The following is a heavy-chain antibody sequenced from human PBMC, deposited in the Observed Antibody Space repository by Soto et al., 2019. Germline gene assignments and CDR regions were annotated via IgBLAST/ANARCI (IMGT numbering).Heavy chain of an antibody. J-gene: IGHJ6*02. CDR2: ISSSSSYI. Sequence: GGSLRLSCAASGFTFSSYSMNWVRQAPGKGLEWVSSISSSSSYIYYADSVKGRFTISRDDAKNSLYLQMNSLRAEDTAVYYCARDLAATPLQPLYYYYGMDVWGQGTTVTVSS. CDR1: GFTFSSYS. CDR3: ARDLAATPLQPLYYYYGMDV. V-gene: IGHV3-21*01. D-gene: IGHD2-15*01.